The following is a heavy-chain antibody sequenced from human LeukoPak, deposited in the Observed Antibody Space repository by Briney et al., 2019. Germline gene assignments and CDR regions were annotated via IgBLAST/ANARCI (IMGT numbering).Heavy chain of an antibody. D-gene: IGHD2-15*01. CDR1: GYSISNGYY. CDR2: IHHRGST. Sequence: PSETLFLTCTVSGYSISNGYYWGWIRQSPGKGLECIGSIHHRGSTYYNPSLKSRVTISVDTSKNQFSLNLSSVTAPDTAVYYCAREGGGFCSGGSCSSSYMDVWGKGTTVTVSS. CDR3: AREGGGFCSGGSCSSSYMDV. V-gene: IGHV4-38-2*02. J-gene: IGHJ6*03.